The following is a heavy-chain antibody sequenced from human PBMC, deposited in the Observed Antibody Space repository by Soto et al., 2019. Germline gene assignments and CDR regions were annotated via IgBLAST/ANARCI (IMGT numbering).Heavy chain of an antibody. CDR3: ARGITIFGVVKGYYYGMDV. CDR2: INPNSGGT. Sequence: ASVKVSCKASGYTFTGYYMHWVRQAPGQGLEWMGWINPNSGGTNYAQKFQGRVTMTRDTSISTAYMELSRLRSDDTAVYYCARGITIFGVVKGYYYGMDVWGQGTTVTVSS. J-gene: IGHJ6*02. CDR1: GYTFTGYY. D-gene: IGHD3-3*01. V-gene: IGHV1-2*02.